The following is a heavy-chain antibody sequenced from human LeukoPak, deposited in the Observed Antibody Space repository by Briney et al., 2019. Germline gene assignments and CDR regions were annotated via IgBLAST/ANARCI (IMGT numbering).Heavy chain of an antibody. CDR2: IIPIFGTP. J-gene: IGHJ5*02. D-gene: IGHD6-13*01. CDR1: GYTFTSYA. CDR3: ATAARYSSSWPNNWFDP. Sequence: SVKVSCKASGYTFTSYAMNWVRQAPGQGLEWMGGIIPIFGTPNYAQKFQGRVTITADESTSSAYMELSSLRSEDTAVYYCATAARYSSSWPNNWFDPWGQGTLVTVSS. V-gene: IGHV1-69*13.